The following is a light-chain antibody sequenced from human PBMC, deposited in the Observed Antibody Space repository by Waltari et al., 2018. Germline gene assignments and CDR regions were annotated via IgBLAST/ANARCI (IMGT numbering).Light chain of an antibody. CDR2: QNN. CDR1: ELGDKY. V-gene: IGLV3-1*01. Sequence: SYELTQPPSVSVSPGQTATITCSGDELGDKYVYWYQQKPGRSPVLVIYQNNKRPSGIPDRFSGSNSGDTATLTISGTQAMDEAGYSCQAWDNSIAIFGGGTKLTVL. J-gene: IGLJ2*01. CDR3: QAWDNSIAI.